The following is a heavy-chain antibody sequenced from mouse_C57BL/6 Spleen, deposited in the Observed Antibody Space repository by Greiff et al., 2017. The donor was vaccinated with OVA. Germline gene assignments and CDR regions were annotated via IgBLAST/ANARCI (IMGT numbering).Heavy chain of an antibody. CDR1: GYTFTDYY. CDR3: AVRRYYAMDY. D-gene: IGHD2-14*01. CDR2: INPYNGGT. J-gene: IGHJ4*01. Sequence: VQLQQSGPVLVKPGASVKMSCKASGYTFTDYYMNWVKQSHGKGLEWIGVINPYNGGTSYNQKFKGKATLTVDKSSSTAYMELNSLTSEDSAVYYCAVRRYYAMDYWGQGTSVTVSS. V-gene: IGHV1-19*01.